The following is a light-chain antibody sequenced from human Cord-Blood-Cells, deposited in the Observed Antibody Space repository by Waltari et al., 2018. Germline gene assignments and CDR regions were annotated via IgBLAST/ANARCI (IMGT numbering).Light chain of an antibody. CDR2: AAS. J-gene: IGKJ2*01. CDR3: QQYYSYPMYT. Sequence: AIRITQSPSSLSASTGDRVTITCRASQGISSYLAWYQQKPGKAPKLLIYAASTLQSGVPSRFSGSGYGTDFTLTISCLQSEDFATYYCQQYYSYPMYTFGQGTKLEIK. V-gene: IGKV1-8*01. CDR1: QGISSY.